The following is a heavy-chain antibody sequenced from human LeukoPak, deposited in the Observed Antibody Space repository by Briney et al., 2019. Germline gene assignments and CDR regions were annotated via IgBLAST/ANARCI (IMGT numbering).Heavy chain of an antibody. Sequence: GGSLRLSCAASGFTFSNAWMSWVRQAPGKGLEWVGRIKSKTDGGTTDYAAPVKGRFTISRDDSKNTLYLQMNRLKTEDTAVYYCTTNTAMVLLLDYWGQGTLVTVSS. CDR3: TTNTAMVLLLDY. J-gene: IGHJ4*02. V-gene: IGHV3-15*01. CDR2: IKSKTDGGTT. CDR1: GFTFSNAW. D-gene: IGHD5-18*01.